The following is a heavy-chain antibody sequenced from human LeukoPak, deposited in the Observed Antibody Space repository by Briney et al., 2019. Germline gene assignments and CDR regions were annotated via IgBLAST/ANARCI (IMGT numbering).Heavy chain of an antibody. J-gene: IGHJ4*02. CDR1: GFIFSNNY. V-gene: IGHV3-15*01. CDR3: TTPPAYVDY. CDR2: IKSKADGGTT. Sequence: GGSLRLSCAASGFIFSNNYVSWVRQAPGKGLEWVGRIKSKADGGTTDYAAPVKGRFSISRDDSKNTLYLQMNSLKSEDTAVYYCTTPPAYVDYWGQGTLVTVSS.